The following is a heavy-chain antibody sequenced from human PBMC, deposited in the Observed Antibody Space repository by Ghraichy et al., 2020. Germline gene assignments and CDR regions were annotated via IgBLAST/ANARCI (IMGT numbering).Heavy chain of an antibody. V-gene: IGHV3-7*01. CDR1: GFTFSSYW. D-gene: IGHD1-1*01. Sequence: GGSLRLSCAASGFTFSSYWMSWVRQAPGKGLEWVANIKQDGSEKYYVDSVKGRFTISRDNAKNSLYLQMNSLRAEDTAVYYCARDDSGRRGPFDYWGQGTLVTVSS. J-gene: IGHJ4*02. CDR3: ARDDSGRRGPFDY. CDR2: IKQDGSEK.